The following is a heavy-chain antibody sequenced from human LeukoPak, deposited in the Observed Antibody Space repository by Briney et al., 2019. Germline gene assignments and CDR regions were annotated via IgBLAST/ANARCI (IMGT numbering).Heavy chain of an antibody. J-gene: IGHJ1*01. D-gene: IGHD6-13*01. CDR3: ARGPNSSSWYLYFQH. V-gene: IGHV4-34*01. Sequence: SETLSLTCAVYGGSISGYYWSWIRQPPGKGLEWIGEINDSGSTNYNPSLKSRVTISVDTSKNQFSLKLSSVTAADTAVYYCARGPNSSSWYLYFQHWGQGTLVTVSS. CDR2: INDSGST. CDR1: GGSISGYY.